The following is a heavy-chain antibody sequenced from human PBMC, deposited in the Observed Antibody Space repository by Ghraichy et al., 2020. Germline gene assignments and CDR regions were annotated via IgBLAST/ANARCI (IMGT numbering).Heavy chain of an antibody. J-gene: IGHJ6*02. CDR1: GYTFTSYY. CDR3: ARDRGDSFGELYGMDV. D-gene: IGHD3-10*01. Sequence: ASVKVSCKASGYTFTSYYMHWVRQAPGQGLEWMGIINPSGGSTSYAQKFQGRVTMTRDTSTSTVYMELSSLRSEDTAVYYCARDRGDSFGELYGMDVWGQGTTVTVSS. V-gene: IGHV1-46*01. CDR2: INPSGGST.